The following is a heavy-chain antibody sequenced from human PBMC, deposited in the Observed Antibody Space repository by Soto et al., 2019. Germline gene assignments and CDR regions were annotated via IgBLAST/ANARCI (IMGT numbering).Heavy chain of an antibody. CDR1: GYSITSGYY. CDR2: IYHSGST. CDR3: ARDSYGGNSDFDI. D-gene: IGHD4-17*01. V-gene: IGHV4-38-2*02. Sequence: SETLSLTCTVSGYSITSGYYWGWIRQPPGKGLEWIGSIYHSGSTYYNPSLKSRATISVDTSNTQFSLKLSSVTAADTAVYYCARDSYGGNSDFDIWGQGTMVTVSS. J-gene: IGHJ3*02.